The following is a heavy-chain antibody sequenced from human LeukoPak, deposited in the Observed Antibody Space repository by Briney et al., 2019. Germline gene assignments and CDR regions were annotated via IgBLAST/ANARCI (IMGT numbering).Heavy chain of an antibody. D-gene: IGHD2-2*01. V-gene: IGHV4-34*01. J-gene: IGHJ6*02. CDR2: INHSGST. Sequence: PSETLSLTCAVYGGSFSGYYWSWIRQPPGEGLEWIGEINHSGSTNYNPSLKSRVTISVDTSKNQFSLKLSSVTAADTAVYYCARGRYCSSTSCYSFQYHYYGMDVWGQGTTVTVSS. CDR1: GGSFSGYY. CDR3: ARGRYCSSTSCYSFQYHYYGMDV.